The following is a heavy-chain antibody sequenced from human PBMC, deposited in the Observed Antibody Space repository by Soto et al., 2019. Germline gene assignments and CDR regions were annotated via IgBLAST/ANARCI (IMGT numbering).Heavy chain of an antibody. V-gene: IGHV4-59*01. J-gene: IGHJ4*02. Sequence: SETLSLTCTVSGGSISSYYWSWIRQPPGKGLEWIGYIYYSGSTNYNPSLKSRVTISVDTSKNQFSLKLSSVTAADTAVYYCARSYDFWSGYYTFGYWGQGTLVTVSS. CDR3: ARSYDFWSGYYTFGY. CDR1: GGSISSYY. D-gene: IGHD3-3*01. CDR2: IYYSGST.